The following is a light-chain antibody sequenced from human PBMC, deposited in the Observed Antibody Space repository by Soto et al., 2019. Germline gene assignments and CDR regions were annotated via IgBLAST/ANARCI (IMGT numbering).Light chain of an antibody. Sequence: DIVLTQSPSTLSLSPGERATLSCRASQSVSSYLAWYQQKPGQAPRTLIYDASNRATGIPDRISGSGSGTDFTLTLGRLEPEDFAVYYCQQYGSSPITFGQGTRLEIK. CDR1: QSVSSY. CDR3: QQYGSSPIT. J-gene: IGKJ5*01. CDR2: DAS. V-gene: IGKV3-20*01.